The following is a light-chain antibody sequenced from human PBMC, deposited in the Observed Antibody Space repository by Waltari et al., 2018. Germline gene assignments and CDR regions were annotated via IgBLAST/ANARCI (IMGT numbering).Light chain of an antibody. CDR2: ENN. V-gene: IGLV6-57*02. J-gene: IGLJ2*01. Sequence: FVLTQHHSLSESPGKTVTTSCTGSSSSIASNYVQLYQQRPGSAPTTVIYENNQRPSGVPGRFSGSIDSSSNSASLTISGLKTEDEADYYCQSYDTSDVVFGGGTKLTVL. CDR1: SSSIASNY. CDR3: QSYDTSDVV.